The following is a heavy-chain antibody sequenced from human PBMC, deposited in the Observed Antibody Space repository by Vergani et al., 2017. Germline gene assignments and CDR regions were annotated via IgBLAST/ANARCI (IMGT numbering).Heavy chain of an antibody. CDR3: ARGDNYDILTGYPISYYYYYYMDV. Sequence: QVQLVQSGADVKKPGSSVKVSCKASGGTFSSYAISWVRQAPGQGLEWMGGIIPIFGTANYAQKFQGRVTITADESTSTAYMELSSLRSEDTAVYYCARGDNYDILTGYPISYYYYYYMDVWGKGTTVTVSS. CDR2: IIPIFGTA. D-gene: IGHD3-9*01. V-gene: IGHV1-69*01. J-gene: IGHJ6*03. CDR1: GGTFSSYA.